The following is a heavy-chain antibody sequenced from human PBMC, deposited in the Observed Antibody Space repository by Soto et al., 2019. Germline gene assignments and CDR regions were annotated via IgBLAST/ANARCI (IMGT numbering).Heavy chain of an antibody. Sequence: ASVKVSCKVSGYTLTELSMHWVRQAPGKGLEWMGGFDPEDGETIYAQKFQGRVTMTGDTSTDTAYMKLSSLRSEDTAVYYCATVVSTYDILTGYLDYWGQGTLVTVSS. V-gene: IGHV1-24*01. CDR1: GYTLTELS. CDR2: FDPEDGET. J-gene: IGHJ4*02. CDR3: ATVVSTYDILTGYLDY. D-gene: IGHD3-9*01.